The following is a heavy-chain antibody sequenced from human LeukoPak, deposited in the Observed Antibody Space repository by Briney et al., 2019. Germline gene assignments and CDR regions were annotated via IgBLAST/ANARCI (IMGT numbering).Heavy chain of an antibody. CDR2: ISGNNDNP. CDR3: ARDGTSTDDY. Sequence: ASVKVSCRTSGYTFSNFGINWVRQAPGQGLEWMGWISGNNDNPNYGQKFQGRFTVTTDSSTSTAYMELRNLTFDDTAVYYCARDGTSTDDYWGQGTLVTVSS. V-gene: IGHV1-18*01. CDR1: GYTFSNFG. D-gene: IGHD2-2*01. J-gene: IGHJ4*02.